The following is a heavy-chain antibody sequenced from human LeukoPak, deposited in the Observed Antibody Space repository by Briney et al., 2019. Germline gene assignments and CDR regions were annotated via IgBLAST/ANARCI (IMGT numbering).Heavy chain of an antibody. CDR2: IKQDGSEK. CDR1: GSTFSSYW. J-gene: IGHJ6*02. Sequence: GGSLRLSCAASGSTFSSYWMSWVRQAPGKGLEWVANIKQDGSEKYYVDSVKGRFTISRDNAKNSLYLQMNSLRAEDTAVYYCARDRYSSVMDVWGQGTTVTVSS. CDR3: ARDRYSSVMDV. D-gene: IGHD6-19*01. V-gene: IGHV3-7*01.